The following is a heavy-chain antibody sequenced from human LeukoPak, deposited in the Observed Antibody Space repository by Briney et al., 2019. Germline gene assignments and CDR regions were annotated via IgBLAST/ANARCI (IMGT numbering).Heavy chain of an antibody. CDR2: IYYDGSNI. D-gene: IGHD1-1*01. J-gene: IGHJ4*02. Sequence: GGSLRLSCAASGLTFSGYGIHWVRQAPGKGLEWVAFIYYDGSNIYYADYVKGRFTISRDISKNTLYLQMDSLRAEDTAIYYCARDWKTNSFDYWGQGTLVTVSS. V-gene: IGHV3-33*01. CDR1: GLTFSGYG. CDR3: ARDWKTNSFDY.